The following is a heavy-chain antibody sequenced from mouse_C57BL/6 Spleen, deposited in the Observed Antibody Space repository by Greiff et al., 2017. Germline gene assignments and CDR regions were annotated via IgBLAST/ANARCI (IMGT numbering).Heavy chain of an antibody. CDR3: SSSSPRGY. V-gene: IGHV1-69*01. CDR1: GYTFTSYW. J-gene: IGHJ4*01. Sequence: QVQLQQPGAELVMPGASVKLSCKASGYTFTSYWMHWVKQRPGQGLEWIGEIDPSDSYTNYNQKFKGKSTLTVDKSSSPAYMQLSSLTSADSAVYYCSSSSPRGYWGQGTSVTVSS. CDR2: IDPSDSYT.